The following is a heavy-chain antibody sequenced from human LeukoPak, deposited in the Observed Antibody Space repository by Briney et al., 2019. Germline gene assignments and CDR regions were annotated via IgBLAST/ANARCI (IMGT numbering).Heavy chain of an antibody. Sequence: ASVKVSCKASGYTFTGYYMHWVRQAPGQGLGWMGWINPNSGGTNYAQKFQGRVTMTRDTSISTAYMELSRLRSDDTAVYYCAREMGYYDSSGYYSDAFDIWGQGTMVTVSS. J-gene: IGHJ3*02. D-gene: IGHD3-22*01. CDR3: AREMGYYDSSGYYSDAFDI. CDR2: INPNSGGT. V-gene: IGHV1-2*02. CDR1: GYTFTGYY.